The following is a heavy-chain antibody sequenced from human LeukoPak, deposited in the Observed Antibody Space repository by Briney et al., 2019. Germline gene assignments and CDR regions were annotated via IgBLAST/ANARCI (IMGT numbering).Heavy chain of an antibody. J-gene: IGHJ5*02. CDR3: ARDSVKGAYWFDP. V-gene: IGHV1-69*04. CDR1: GGTFSSYA. D-gene: IGHD1-26*01. CDR2: IIPILGIA. Sequence: GASVKVSCKASGGTFSSYAISWVRQAPGQGLEWMGRIIPILGIANYAQKFQGRVTITADKSTSTAYMELSSLRSEDTAVYYCARDSVKGAYWFDPWGQGTLVTVS.